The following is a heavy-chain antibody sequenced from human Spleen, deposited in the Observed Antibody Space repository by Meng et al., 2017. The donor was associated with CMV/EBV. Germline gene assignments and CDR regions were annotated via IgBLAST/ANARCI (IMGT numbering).Heavy chain of an antibody. CDR3: ARGGITIFGWFDP. V-gene: IGHV1-69*02. D-gene: IGHD3-3*01. J-gene: IGHJ5*02. CDR1: GGTFSRNT. CDR2: IIPLFDIV. Sequence: SVKVSCKASGGTFSRNTISWVRQAPGQGLEWMGRIIPLFDIVNYAQKLQGRITITADKSTSTAYMELSSLRSEDTAVYYCARGGITIFGWFDPWGQGTLVTVSS.